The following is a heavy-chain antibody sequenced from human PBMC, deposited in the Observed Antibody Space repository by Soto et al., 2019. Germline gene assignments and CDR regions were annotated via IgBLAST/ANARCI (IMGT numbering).Heavy chain of an antibody. J-gene: IGHJ4*02. CDR2: INQDGSEK. V-gene: IGHV3-7*01. CDR3: ARAVGGASSY. CDR1: GFTLNTFW. D-gene: IGHD1-26*01. Sequence: AVGSLRLSCSASGFTLNTFWMHWVRQAPGKGLEWVANINQDGSEKYYVASVKGRFTISRDNPKNSLYLQMNSLRAEDTAVYYCARAVGGASSYWGQGTLVTVSS.